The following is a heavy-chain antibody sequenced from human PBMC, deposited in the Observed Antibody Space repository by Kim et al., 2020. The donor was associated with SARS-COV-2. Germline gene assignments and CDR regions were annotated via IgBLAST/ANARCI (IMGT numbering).Heavy chain of an antibody. Sequence: ASVKVSCKASGYTFTGYYMHWVRQAPGQGLEWMGWINPNSGGTNYAQKFQGRVTMTRDTSISTAYMELSRLRSDDTAVYYCARDLKDDILTGYWSPYYYYYGMDVWGQGTTVTVSS. CDR3: ARDLKDDILTGYWSPYYYYYGMDV. D-gene: IGHD3-9*01. V-gene: IGHV1-2*02. CDR1: GYTFTGYY. CDR2: INPNSGGT. J-gene: IGHJ6*02.